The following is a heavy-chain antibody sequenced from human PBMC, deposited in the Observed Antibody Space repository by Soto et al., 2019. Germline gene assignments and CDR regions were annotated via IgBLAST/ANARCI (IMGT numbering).Heavy chain of an antibody. D-gene: IGHD3-3*01. CDR1: GFTFSDYY. J-gene: IGHJ6*02. CDR2: ISSSSTI. V-gene: IGHV3-11*04. Sequence: VQLVESGGGLVQPGGSLRLSCAASGFTFSDYYMNWVRQAPGKGLEWVSSISSSSTIYYADSVKGRFTISRDNAKNSLYLQMNSLRAEDTAVYYCARGTGVLRFLEWLPDYYYYGMDVWGQGTTVTVSS. CDR3: ARGTGVLRFLEWLPDYYYYGMDV.